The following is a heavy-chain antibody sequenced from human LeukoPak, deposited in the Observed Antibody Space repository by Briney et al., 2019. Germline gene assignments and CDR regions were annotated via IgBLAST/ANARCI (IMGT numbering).Heavy chain of an antibody. Sequence: ASVNVSCKAFGYTFETSSISWVRQAPGQRLEWMGWISPKNGNTLYAQGVQGRVTMTTDTSRSTAYMELRSLRSDDTAVYYCTRVRNSNDWWGAFDIWGQGTMVTVSS. CDR3: TRVRNSNDWWGAFDI. CDR1: GYTFETSS. D-gene: IGHD2-8*02. J-gene: IGHJ3*02. CDR2: ISPKNGNT. V-gene: IGHV1-18*01.